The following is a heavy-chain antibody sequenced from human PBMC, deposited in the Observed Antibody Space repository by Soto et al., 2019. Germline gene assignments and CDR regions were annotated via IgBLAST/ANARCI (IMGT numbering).Heavy chain of an antibody. Sequence: SVKVSCKASGDTFNVYALSWVRQAPGQGLEWMGGIIPIFGTANYAQKFQDRVTITADKSTSTLYMELSTLRSEDTAVYYCARAAKCGGDCYSGYYLDYWGQGTLVTVSS. V-gene: IGHV1-69*06. D-gene: IGHD2-21*02. CDR1: GDTFNVYA. CDR3: ARAAKCGGDCYSGYYLDY. J-gene: IGHJ4*02. CDR2: IIPIFGTA.